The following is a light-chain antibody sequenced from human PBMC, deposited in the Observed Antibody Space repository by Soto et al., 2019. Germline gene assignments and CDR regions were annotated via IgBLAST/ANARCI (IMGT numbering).Light chain of an antibody. CDR2: DVS. J-gene: IGLJ1*01. CDR3: CSYTSSSTYV. CDR1: SSAVGAYNY. V-gene: IGLV2-14*03. Sequence: QSALTQPASVSGSPGQSVTISCTGTSSAVGAYNYVSWYQQHPGKAPKLMIYDVSNRPSGVSNRFSGSKSGNTASLSISGLQAEDEAEYYCCSYTSSSTYVFGTGTKVTVL.